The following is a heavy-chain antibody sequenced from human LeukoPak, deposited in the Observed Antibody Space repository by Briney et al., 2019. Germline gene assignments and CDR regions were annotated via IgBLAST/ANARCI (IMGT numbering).Heavy chain of an antibody. J-gene: IGHJ6*03. Sequence: SETLSLTCTVSGGSISSYYWSWIRQPPGKGLEWIGYIYYSGSTNYNPSLKSRVTISVDTSKNQFSLKLSSVTAADTAVYYCARRSRKERWFGESIKNSYYYMDVWGKGTTVTISS. CDR3: ARRSRKERWFGESIKNSYYYMDV. CDR2: IYYSGST. D-gene: IGHD3-10*01. V-gene: IGHV4-59*01. CDR1: GGSISSYY.